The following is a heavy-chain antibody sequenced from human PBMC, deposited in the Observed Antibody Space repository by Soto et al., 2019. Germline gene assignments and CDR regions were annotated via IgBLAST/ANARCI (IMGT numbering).Heavy chain of an antibody. V-gene: IGHV1-69*06. Sequence: ASVKVSCKTSGDTFSNYAISWVRQAPGQGLEWMGGIIPLFDSASYAQRSHDRVTITADKFTSTAYMELRSLTSEDTAVYYCAASTFQSGLSGYFHLEFWGQGTLVTVSS. CDR3: AASTFQSGLSGYFHLEF. CDR2: IIPLFDSA. CDR1: GDTFSNYA. D-gene: IGHD3-9*01. J-gene: IGHJ4*02.